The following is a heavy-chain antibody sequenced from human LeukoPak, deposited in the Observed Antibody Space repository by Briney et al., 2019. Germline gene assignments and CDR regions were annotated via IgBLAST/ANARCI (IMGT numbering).Heavy chain of an antibody. D-gene: IGHD3-22*01. V-gene: IGHV6-1*01. CDR2: TYYSSNWYN. CDR1: GYSVSSNSSA. CDR3: ARDSDSSDAFDI. J-gene: IGHJ3*02. Sequence: SQTLSLTCAISGYSVSSNSSAWNWIRQSPSRGLEWLGRTYYSSNWYNDYALYEKSRITINPDTSKNQFSLHLTSVTPEDTAVYYCARDSDSSDAFDIWGEGTMGTVSS.